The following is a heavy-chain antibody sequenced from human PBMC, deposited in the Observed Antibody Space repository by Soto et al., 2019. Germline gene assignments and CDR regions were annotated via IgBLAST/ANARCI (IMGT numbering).Heavy chain of an antibody. CDR1: GFTFRSYS. J-gene: IGHJ4*02. CDR3: ERDTPTDTFDS. CDR2: ISSSSDYI. Sequence: GGSLRLSCAASGFTFRSYSMNWVRHAPGKGLEWVSSISSSSDYIYYADSVKGRFTISRDNAKNFLYLQMNSLRAEDTAVYYCERDTPTDTFDSWGQGNLVTVSS. V-gene: IGHV3-21*01.